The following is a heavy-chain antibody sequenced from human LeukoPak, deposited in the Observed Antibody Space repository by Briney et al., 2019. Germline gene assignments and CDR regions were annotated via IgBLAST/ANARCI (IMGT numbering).Heavy chain of an antibody. CDR3: ARHPSYYSGWPLDY. V-gene: IGHV5-51*01. CDR1: GYSFTSYW. J-gene: IGHJ4*02. Sequence: GESLKISCQGSGYSFTSYWIGWVRQMPGKGLEWMGIIYLGDSDTRYSPSFQGQVTISVDKSISTAYLQWSSLKVSDTAMYYCARHPSYYSGWPLDYWGQGTLVTVFS. CDR2: IYLGDSDT. D-gene: IGHD6-19*01.